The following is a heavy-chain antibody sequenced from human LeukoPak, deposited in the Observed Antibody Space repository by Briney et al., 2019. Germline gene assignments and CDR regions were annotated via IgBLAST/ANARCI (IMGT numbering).Heavy chain of an antibody. V-gene: IGHV3-48*01. CDR2: ISYSSSNI. CDR3: AWMAAAGYFDY. CDR1: GFTFSTYN. Sequence: GGSLRLSCAASGFTFSTYNMNWVRQAPGKGLEWVSYISYSSSNIYYADSVKGRFTISRDYAKNSLYLQMNSLRAEDTAVYYCAWMAAAGYFDYWGQGTLVTVSS. D-gene: IGHD6-13*01. J-gene: IGHJ4*02.